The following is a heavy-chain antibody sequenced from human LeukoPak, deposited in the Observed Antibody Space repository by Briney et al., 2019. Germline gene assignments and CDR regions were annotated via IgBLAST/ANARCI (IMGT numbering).Heavy chain of an antibody. Sequence: SGSTNYNPSLKSRVTISVDTSRNQFSLKLSSVTAADTAVYYCARGVRSIAAAGSYYFDYWGQGILVTVSS. J-gene: IGHJ4*02. CDR3: ARGVRSIAAAGSYYFDY. V-gene: IGHV4-61*02. CDR2: SGST. D-gene: IGHD6-13*01.